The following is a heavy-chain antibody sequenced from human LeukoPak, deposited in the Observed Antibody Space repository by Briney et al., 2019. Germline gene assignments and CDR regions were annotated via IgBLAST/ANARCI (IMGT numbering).Heavy chain of an antibody. CDR2: INPTGNGT. CDR3: ARDAGYCSSTSCARYFQH. J-gene: IGHJ1*01. CDR1: EYTFTNYY. D-gene: IGHD2-2*01. V-gene: IGHV1-46*01. Sequence: ASVKVSCKASEYTFTNYYMHWVRKAPGQGFEWMGIINPTGNGTKYAQKFQGRVSMTRDTSTSTVYMELSSLRSEDMAAYYCARDAGYCSSTSCARYFQHWGQGTLVTVSS.